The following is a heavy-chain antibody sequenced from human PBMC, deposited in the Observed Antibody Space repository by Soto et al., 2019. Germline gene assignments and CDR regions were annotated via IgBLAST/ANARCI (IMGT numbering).Heavy chain of an antibody. J-gene: IGHJ4*02. CDR3: AAGVTTFDY. CDR2: TYVTGDS. V-gene: IGHV4-4*07. Sequence: SETLSLTCTVSGGSITSYYWSWIRQPAGKGLEWIGRTYVTGDSNYSPSLKSRVTMSLDTPKNQFFLKLSSATAADTAVYYCAAGVTTFDYWGQGTLVTVSS. CDR1: GGSITSYY. D-gene: IGHD4-17*01.